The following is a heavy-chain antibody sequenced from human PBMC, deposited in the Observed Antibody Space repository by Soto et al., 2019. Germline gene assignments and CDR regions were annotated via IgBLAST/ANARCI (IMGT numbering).Heavy chain of an antibody. CDR2: IHHSGNT. D-gene: IGHD3-16*01. CDR1: GGSLRSDDDY. Sequence: QVQLQESGPGLVKPSQTLSLTCSVSGGSLRSDDDYWSWIRQPPGKGLEWIGYIHHSGNTYYNPSHGHRIILLIDMSKKEFSLGLSVVTAADAAVYYCARWTNDIWGSHRQFFNSWGQGTLVTVSS. V-gene: IGHV4-30-4*01. CDR3: ARWTNDIWGSHRQFFNS. J-gene: IGHJ1*01.